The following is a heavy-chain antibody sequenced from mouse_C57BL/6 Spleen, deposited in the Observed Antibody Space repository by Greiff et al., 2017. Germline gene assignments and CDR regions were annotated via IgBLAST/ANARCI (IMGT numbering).Heavy chain of an antibody. V-gene: IGHV5-4*03. D-gene: IGHD4-1*01. CDR1: GFTFSSYA. CDR2: ISDGGSYT. J-gene: IGHJ2*01. Sequence: DVMLVESGGGLVKPGGSLKLSCAASGFTFSSYAMSWVRQTPEKRLEWVATISDGGSYTYYPDNVKGRFTISRDNAKNNLYLQMSHLKSEDTAMYYCAGLGRGYWGQGTTLTVSS. CDR3: AGLGRGY.